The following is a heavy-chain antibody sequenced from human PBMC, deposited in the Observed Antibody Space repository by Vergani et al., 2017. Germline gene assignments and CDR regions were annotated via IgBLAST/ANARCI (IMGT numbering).Heavy chain of an antibody. D-gene: IGHD2-15*01. V-gene: IGHV4-4*03. CDR3: ARDPKSYCXGGSCFSVWGAFDI. CDR2: ISHSGST. CDR1: GDSFRSNKW. Sequence: QVQLQESGPGLVKPPGTLSLTCAVSGDSFRSNKWWTWVRQSPGKTLEWIGEISHSGSTNYNPSLKGRVTLSLDTSKNQFSLRLSSVTAADTAVYYCARDPKSYCXGGSCFSVWGAFDIWGRGTTVTVSS. J-gene: IGHJ3*02.